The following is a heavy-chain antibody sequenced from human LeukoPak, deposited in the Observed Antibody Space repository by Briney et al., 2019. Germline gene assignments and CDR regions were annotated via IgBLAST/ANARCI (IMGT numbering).Heavy chain of an antibody. Sequence: GRSLRLSCAASGFTFDDYAMHWVRQAPGKGLEWVSGISWNSGSIGYADSVKGRFTISRDNAKNSLFLQMNSLGADDTAVYYCTRGSYGDYEYWGQGILVTVSS. J-gene: IGHJ4*02. D-gene: IGHD4-17*01. V-gene: IGHV3-9*01. CDR3: TRGSYGDYEY. CDR1: GFTFDDYA. CDR2: ISWNSGSI.